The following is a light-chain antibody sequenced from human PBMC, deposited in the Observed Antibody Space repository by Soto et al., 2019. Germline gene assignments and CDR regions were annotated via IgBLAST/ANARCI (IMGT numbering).Light chain of an antibody. CDR2: GAS. CDR1: QSVSSSY. Sequence: EIVLTQSPGTLSLSPGERATLSYRASQSVSSSYLAWYQQKPGQAPRLLIYGASSRATGIPDRFSGSGSGKDFTLSISRLEPEDFAVYYCQQYGSSLWTFGQGTKVEIK. CDR3: QQYGSSLWT. J-gene: IGKJ1*01. V-gene: IGKV3-20*01.